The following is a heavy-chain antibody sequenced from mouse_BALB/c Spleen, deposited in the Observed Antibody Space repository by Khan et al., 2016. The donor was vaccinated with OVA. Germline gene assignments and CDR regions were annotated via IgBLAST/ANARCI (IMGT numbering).Heavy chain of an antibody. J-gene: IGHJ2*01. V-gene: IGHV3-2*02. CDR2: ISYSGNT. D-gene: IGHD2-10*02. Sequence: EVKLLESGPGLVKPSLSLSLTCTVTGYSITSDYAWNWIRQFPGNKLEWLGYISYSGNTKYNPSLKSRISVTRDTSKNQFFLQLNSVTTEDTATYYCARVYGGDFDYWGQGTTLTVSS. CDR3: ARVYGGDFDY. CDR1: GYSITSDYA.